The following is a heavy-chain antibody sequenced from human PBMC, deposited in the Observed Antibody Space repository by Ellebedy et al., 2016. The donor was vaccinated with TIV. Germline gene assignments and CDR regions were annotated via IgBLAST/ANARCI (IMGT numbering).Heavy chain of an antibody. CDR1: GFTLSNYE. D-gene: IGHD1-26*01. J-gene: IGHJ4*02. V-gene: IGHV3-48*03. CDR3: ARVGALDY. Sequence: PGESLKISCAASGFTLSNYEMNWVRQAPGKGLEWVSYISSSGSTIYYADSVKGRFTISRDNAKNSLYLQMNSLRAEDTAVYYCARVGALDYWGQGTLVTVSA. CDR2: ISSSGSTI.